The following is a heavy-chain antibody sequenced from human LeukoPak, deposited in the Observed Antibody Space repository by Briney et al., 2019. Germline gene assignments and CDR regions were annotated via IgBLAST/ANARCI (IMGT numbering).Heavy chain of an antibody. CDR3: ARDRGLWFGELLN. CDR2: IYSGGST. V-gene: IGHV3-66*01. J-gene: IGHJ4*02. D-gene: IGHD3-10*01. Sequence: GGSLRHSRAASGFPVSSNYMSWVRQAPGKGLEWVSVIYSGGSTYYADSVKGRFTISRDNSKNTLYLQMNSLRAEDTAVYYCARDRGLWFGELLNWGQGTLVTVSS. CDR1: GFPVSSNY.